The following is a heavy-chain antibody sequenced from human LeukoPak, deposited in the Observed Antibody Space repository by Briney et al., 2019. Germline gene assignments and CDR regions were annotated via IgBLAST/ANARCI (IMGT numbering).Heavy chain of an antibody. V-gene: IGHV3-20*04. CDR3: ARGDDSYYYYMDV. D-gene: IGHD1-1*01. J-gene: IGHJ6*03. Sequence: GGSLRLSCAASGFTSDDYGMSWVRQAPGKGLEWVSGINWNGGSTGYADSVKGRFTISRDNAKNSLYLQMNSLRAEDTALYYCARGDDSYYYYMDVWGKGTTVTVSS. CDR1: GFTSDDYG. CDR2: INWNGGST.